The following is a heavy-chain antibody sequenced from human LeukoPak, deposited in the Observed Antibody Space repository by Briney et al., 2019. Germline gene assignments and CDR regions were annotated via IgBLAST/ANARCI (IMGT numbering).Heavy chain of an antibody. Sequence: SETLSLTCTVSGGSVSSSSYYWGWIRQPPGKGLEWIGTIYYSGSTYHNPSLKSRVAISADTSKSQFSLRLSSVTAADTALYYCARSRSYDAFDIWGQGTMVTVSS. V-gene: IGHV4-39*01. J-gene: IGHJ3*02. CDR2: IYYSGST. CDR1: GGSVSSSSYY. CDR3: ARSRSYDAFDI.